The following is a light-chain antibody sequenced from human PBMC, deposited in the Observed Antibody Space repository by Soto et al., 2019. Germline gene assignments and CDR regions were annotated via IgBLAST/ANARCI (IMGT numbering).Light chain of an antibody. Sequence: DIQMTQSPSSLSASVGDRVTITCRTSQSISNYLNWYQQKPGKAPKLLIYAASSLQSGVPSRFSGSGSGTDFTLTISNLQPEDFATYYCQQSYSTPFTFGGGTKVEVK. J-gene: IGKJ4*01. V-gene: IGKV1-39*01. CDR1: QSISNY. CDR2: AAS. CDR3: QQSYSTPFT.